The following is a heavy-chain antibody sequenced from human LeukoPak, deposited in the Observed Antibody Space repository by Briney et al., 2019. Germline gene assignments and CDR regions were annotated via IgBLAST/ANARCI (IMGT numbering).Heavy chain of an antibody. CDR1: GFTFDDYA. CDR2: ISWNGNNI. D-gene: IGHD3-10*01. CDR3: VKGSGAILTSSPDY. V-gene: IGHV3-9*01. J-gene: IGHJ4*02. Sequence: GRSLRLSCAASGFTFDDYAMHWVRLAPGKGLEWVSGISWNGNNIGSADSVKGRFTISRDNAKNSLYLQMNSLRAQDTALYYCVKGSGAILTSSPDYWGQGTLVIVSS.